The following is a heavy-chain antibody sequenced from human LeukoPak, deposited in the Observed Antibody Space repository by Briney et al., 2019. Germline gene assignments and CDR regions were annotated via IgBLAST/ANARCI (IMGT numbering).Heavy chain of an antibody. CDR2: IASSSYSI. CDR1: GFTFSTYS. D-gene: IGHD3-10*01. CDR3: ARGVRGNRDWYFDL. Sequence: GGSLRLSCAASGFTFSTYSMNWVRQAPGKGLEWVSYIASSSYSIYYADSVKGRSTISRDNAKNSLYLQMNSLRDEDTAVYYRARGVRGNRDWYFDLWGRGTLVTVSS. V-gene: IGHV3-48*02. J-gene: IGHJ2*01.